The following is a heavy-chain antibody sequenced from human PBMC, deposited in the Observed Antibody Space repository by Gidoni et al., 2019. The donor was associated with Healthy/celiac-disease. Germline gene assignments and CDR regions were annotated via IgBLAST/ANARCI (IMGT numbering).Heavy chain of an antibody. J-gene: IGHJ4*02. D-gene: IGHD6-19*01. CDR3: AKSRSVAGTGRE. Sequence: EGQLLESGGGLVQPGGSRRLSGAASGTTFSSYAMSLVRQAPGKGLEWVSAILGSGGSTYYADSVQGRFTISRDNSKNTLYMQMNRLRAEDTAVYYCAKSRSVAGTGREWGQGTLVTVSS. CDR2: ILGSGGST. CDR1: GTTFSSYA. V-gene: IGHV3-23*01.